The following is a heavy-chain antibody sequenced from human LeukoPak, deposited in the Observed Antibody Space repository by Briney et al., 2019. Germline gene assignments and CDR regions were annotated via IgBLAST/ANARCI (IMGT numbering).Heavy chain of an antibody. J-gene: IGHJ4*02. CDR2: ISSSSSYI. CDR1: GFTFSSYS. Sequence: PGGSLRLSCAASGFTFSSYSMNWVRQAPGKGLEWVSSISSSSSYIYYADSVKGRFTISRDNAKNSLYLQMNSLRAEDTAVYYCARDRSYGDYADYWGQGTLVTVSS. V-gene: IGHV3-21*01. CDR3: ARDRSYGDYADY. D-gene: IGHD4-17*01.